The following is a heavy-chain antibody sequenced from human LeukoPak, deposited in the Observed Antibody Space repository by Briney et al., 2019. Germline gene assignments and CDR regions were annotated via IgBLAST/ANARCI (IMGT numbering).Heavy chain of an antibody. CDR3: ARDRRDGCNEGFDY. Sequence: GGSLRLSCAASGFTFSSYSMNWVRQAPGKGLEWVSSISSSSSYIYYADSVKGRFTISRDNAKNSLYLQMNSLRAEDTAVYYCARDRRDGCNEGFDYWGQGTLVTVSS. D-gene: IGHD5-24*01. J-gene: IGHJ4*02. CDR2: ISSSSSYI. CDR1: GFTFSSYS. V-gene: IGHV3-21*01.